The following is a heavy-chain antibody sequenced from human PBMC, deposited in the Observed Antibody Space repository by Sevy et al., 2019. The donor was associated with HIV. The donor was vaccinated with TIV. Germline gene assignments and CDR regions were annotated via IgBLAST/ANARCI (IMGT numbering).Heavy chain of an antibody. J-gene: IGHJ3*02. Sequence: SETLSLTCTVSGGSISSGGYYWSWIRQHPGKGLEWIGYIYYSGSTYYNPSLKSRVTISVDTSKNQFSLKLSSVTAADTAGYYGARVPFLMITFGGSLAQGDAFDIWGQGTMVTVSS. CDR1: GGSISSGGYY. CDR2: IYYSGST. CDR3: ARVPFLMITFGGSLAQGDAFDI. V-gene: IGHV4-31*03. D-gene: IGHD3-16*01.